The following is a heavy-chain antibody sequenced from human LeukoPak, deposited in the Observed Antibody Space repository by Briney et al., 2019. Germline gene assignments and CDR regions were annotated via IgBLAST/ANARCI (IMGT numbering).Heavy chain of an antibody. V-gene: IGHV4-59*11. D-gene: IGHD6-13*01. Sequence: PSETPSLTCTVSGGSISSHYWSWIRQPPGKGLEWIGYIYYSGSTNYNPSLKSRVTISVDTSKNQFSLKLSSVTAADTAVYYCASSSRYSSSWYFDPWGQGTLVTVSS. CDR1: GGSISSHY. CDR2: IYYSGST. CDR3: ASSSRYSSSWYFDP. J-gene: IGHJ5*02.